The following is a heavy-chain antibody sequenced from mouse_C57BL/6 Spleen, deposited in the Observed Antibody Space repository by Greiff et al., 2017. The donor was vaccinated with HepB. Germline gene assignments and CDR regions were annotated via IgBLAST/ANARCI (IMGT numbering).Heavy chain of an antibody. D-gene: IGHD1-1*01. CDR1: GFSFNTYA. CDR2: IRSKSNNYAT. CDR3: WCYYGPYAMDY. J-gene: IGHJ4*01. Sequence: EVKLQESGGGLVQPKGSLKLSCAASGFSFNTYAMNWVRQAPGKGLEWVARIRSKSNNYATYYADSVKDRFTISRDDSESMLYLQMNNLKTEDTAMYYCWCYYGPYAMDYWGQGTSVTVSS. V-gene: IGHV10-1*01.